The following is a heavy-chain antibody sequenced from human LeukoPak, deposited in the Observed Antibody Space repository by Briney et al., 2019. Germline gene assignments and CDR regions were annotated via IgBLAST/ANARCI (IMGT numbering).Heavy chain of an antibody. V-gene: IGHV1-69*13. D-gene: IGHD4-23*01. CDR1: EAPFSSYP. CDR2: FIPIFGTA. CDR3: AGVTTVISHNHYYGMDV. J-gene: IGHJ6*02. Sequence: SVKVSCKASEAPFSSYPISWFRQPPGQGLEWMGGFIPIFGTANYAQKFQGRVTITADESTSTAYMELSSLRSEDTAVYYCAGVTTVISHNHYYGMDVWGQGTTVTVSS.